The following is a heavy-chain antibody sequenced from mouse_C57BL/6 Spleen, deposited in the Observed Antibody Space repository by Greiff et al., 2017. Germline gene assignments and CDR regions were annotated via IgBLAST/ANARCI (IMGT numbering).Heavy chain of an antibody. CDR1: GYTFTDYY. CDR2: INPNNGGT. J-gene: IGHJ3*01. Sequence: EVKLQQSGPELVKPGASVKISCKASGYTFTDYYMTWVKQSHGKSLEWIGDINPNNGGTSYNQKFKGKATLTVDKSSSTAYMELRSLTSEDSAVYYCAEGAYGPGAYWGQGTLVTVSA. CDR3: AEGAYGPGAY. V-gene: IGHV1-26*01. D-gene: IGHD1-2*01.